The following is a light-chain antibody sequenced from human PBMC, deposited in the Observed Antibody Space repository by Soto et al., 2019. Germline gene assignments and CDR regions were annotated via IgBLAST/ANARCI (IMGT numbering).Light chain of an antibody. CDR2: LNSDGSH. J-gene: IGLJ2*01. CDR1: SGHSNYA. Sequence: QPVLTQSPSASASLGTSVKLTCTLSSGHSNYAIAWHQQQPNKSPRYLMRLNSDGSHNKGDGIPERFSGSSSGAERYLTISSLQSEDEADYYCQTWGPDIDVIFGGGTKLTVL. CDR3: QTWGPDIDVI. V-gene: IGLV4-69*02.